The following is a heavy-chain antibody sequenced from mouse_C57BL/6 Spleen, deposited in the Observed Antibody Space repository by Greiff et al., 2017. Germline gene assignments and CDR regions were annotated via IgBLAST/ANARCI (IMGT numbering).Heavy chain of an antibody. V-gene: IGHV8-8*01. D-gene: IGHD2-5*01. CDR2: IWWDDDK. J-gene: IGHJ2*01. CDR3: ARMKDSGGYSNPYFDY. Sequence: QVTLKVSGPGILQPSQTLSLTCSFSGFSLSTFGMGVGWIRQPSGKGLEWLAHIWWDDDKYYNPALKSRLTISMDTSKNQVFLKIANVDTADTATYYCARMKDSGGYSNPYFDYWGQGTTLTVSS. CDR1: GFSLSTFGMG.